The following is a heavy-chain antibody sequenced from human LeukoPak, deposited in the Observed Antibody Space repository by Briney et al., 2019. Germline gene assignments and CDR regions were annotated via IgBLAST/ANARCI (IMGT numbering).Heavy chain of an antibody. J-gene: IGHJ4*02. CDR3: ARDLLLWFGELMGGIDY. CDR2: ISYDGSNK. V-gene: IGHV3-30*04. CDR1: GFTFSSYA. D-gene: IGHD3-10*01. Sequence: GGSLRLSCAASGFTFSSYAMHWVRQAPGKGLEWVAVISYDGSNKYYADSVKGRFTISRDNSKNTLYLQMNSLGAEDTAVYYCARDLLLWFGELMGGIDYWGQGTLVTVSS.